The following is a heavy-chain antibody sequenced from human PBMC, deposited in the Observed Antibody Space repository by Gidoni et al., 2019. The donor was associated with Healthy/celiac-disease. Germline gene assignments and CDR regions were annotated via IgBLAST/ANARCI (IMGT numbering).Heavy chain of an antibody. CDR3: ARVLGYCSGGSCYWSGVNVVGPVDY. Sequence: EVQLVESGGGLVQPGGSLRLSCAASGFTFSSYWMSWVRQAPGKGLEWVANIKQDGSEKYYVDSVKGRFTISRDNAKNSLYLQMNSLRAEDTAVYYCARVLGYCSGGSCYWSGVNVVGPVDYWGQGTLVTVSS. J-gene: IGHJ4*02. CDR1: GFTFSSYW. V-gene: IGHV3-7*01. D-gene: IGHD2-15*01. CDR2: IKQDGSEK.